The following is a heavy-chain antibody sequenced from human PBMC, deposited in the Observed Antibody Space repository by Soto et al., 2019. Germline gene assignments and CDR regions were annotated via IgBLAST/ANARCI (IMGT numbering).Heavy chain of an antibody. V-gene: IGHV3-21*06. D-gene: IGHD5-18*01. CDR1: GFTFSAYS. CDR3: ARDLLEGYGHARQPDY. J-gene: IGHJ4*02. Sequence: EVQLVESGGGLVKPGGSLRLSCVASGFTFSAYSMSWVRQAPGQGLEWVSSITSSSTYIYYTRSVEGRLTNSRDDAKNSLHLQMNSLRAEDTAVYYCARDLLEGYGHARQPDYWGQGTLVTVSS. CDR2: ITSSSTYI.